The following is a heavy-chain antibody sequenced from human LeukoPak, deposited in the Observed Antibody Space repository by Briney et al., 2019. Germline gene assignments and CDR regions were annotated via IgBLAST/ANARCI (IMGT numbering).Heavy chain of an antibody. CDR2: ISAYNGNT. CDR3: ARHRSRMVRGGDYFDP. CDR1: GYTFTSYG. Sequence: ASVKVSCKASGYTFTSYGISWVRQAPGQGLEWMGWISAYNGNTNYAQKLQGRVTMTTDTSTSTAYMELRSPTSDDTAVYYCARHRSRMVRGGDYFDPWGQGTLVTVSS. J-gene: IGHJ5*02. V-gene: IGHV1-18*01. D-gene: IGHD3-10*01.